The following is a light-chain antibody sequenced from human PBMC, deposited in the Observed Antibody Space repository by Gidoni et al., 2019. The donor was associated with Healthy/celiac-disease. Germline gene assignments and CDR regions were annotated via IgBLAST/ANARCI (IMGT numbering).Light chain of an antibody. Sequence: QSVLTQPPSASGTPGQRVTISCSGSSSNIGSDIVNWYQQLPGTAPRLLIYNNNRRPSGVPDRFSGSKSGTSASLAISGLQSEDEADYYCAAWDDSLKGRVFGTGTKVTVL. CDR2: NNN. J-gene: IGLJ1*01. CDR3: AAWDDSLKGRV. V-gene: IGLV1-44*01. CDR1: SSNIGSDI.